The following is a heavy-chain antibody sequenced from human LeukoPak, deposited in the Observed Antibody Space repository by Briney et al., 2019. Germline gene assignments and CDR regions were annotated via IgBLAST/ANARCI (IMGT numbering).Heavy chain of an antibody. D-gene: IGHD2-21*01. Sequence: GGSLRLSCAASGFTFSDYYMSWIRQAPGKGLEWVSAISVSGNTYHADSVKGRFTISRDSSKNTLYLQMNRLRAEDAAVYYCAKAPVTTCSGAYCYPFDYWGQGTLVTVSS. CDR1: GFTFSDYY. CDR3: AKAPVTTCSGAYCYPFDY. CDR2: ISVSGNT. V-gene: IGHV3-23*01. J-gene: IGHJ4*02.